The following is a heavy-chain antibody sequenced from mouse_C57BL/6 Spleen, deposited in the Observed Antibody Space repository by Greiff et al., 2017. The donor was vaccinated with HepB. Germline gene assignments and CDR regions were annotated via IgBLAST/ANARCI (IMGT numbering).Heavy chain of an antibody. Sequence: QVQLQQPGAELVMPGASVKLSCKASGYTFTSYWMHWVKQRPGQGLEWIGEIDPSDSYTNYNQKFKGKSTLTVDKSSSTAYMQLSSLTSEDSAVYYCARRDYGSSYVGWYFDVWGTGTTVTVSS. CDR2: IDPSDSYT. CDR3: ARRDYGSSYVGWYFDV. J-gene: IGHJ1*03. V-gene: IGHV1-69*01. D-gene: IGHD1-1*01. CDR1: GYTFTSYW.